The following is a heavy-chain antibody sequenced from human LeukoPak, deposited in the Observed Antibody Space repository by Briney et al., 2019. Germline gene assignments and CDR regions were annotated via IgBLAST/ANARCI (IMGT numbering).Heavy chain of an antibody. CDR1: GFTVSSNH. D-gene: IGHD3-10*01. V-gene: IGHV3-66*02. CDR3: ARPGYYYGSGSTFYAMDV. Sequence: GGSLRLSCAASGFTVSSNHMTWVRQAPGKGLDWISITYSGDNTYYTDSVKGRFTISRDNSKNTLYLQMNSLRAEDTGVYFCARPGYYYGSGSTFYAMDVWGQGTTVTVSS. J-gene: IGHJ6*02. CDR2: TYSGDNT.